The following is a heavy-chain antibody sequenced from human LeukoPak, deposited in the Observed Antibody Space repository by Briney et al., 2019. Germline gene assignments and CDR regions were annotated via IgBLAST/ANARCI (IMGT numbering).Heavy chain of an antibody. CDR3: VRYYSGPRGYFDY. CDR1: GFSLTRHG. J-gene: IGHJ4*02. CDR2: IKQDGSEK. Sequence: GGSLRLSCAVSGFSLTRHGMHWVRQAPGKGLEWVANIKQDGSEKYYVDSVKGRFTISRDNAKNSLYLQMNSLRAEDTAVYYCVRYYSGPRGYFDYWGQGTLVTVSS. V-gene: IGHV3-7*01. D-gene: IGHD3-22*01.